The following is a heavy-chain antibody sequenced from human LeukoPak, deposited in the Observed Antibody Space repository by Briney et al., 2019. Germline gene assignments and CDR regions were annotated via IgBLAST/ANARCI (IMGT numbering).Heavy chain of an antibody. Sequence: GGPLRLSCAASGFAFSDFYMFWIRQAPGKGPEWISYISNSGSTLYYADSVKGRFTISRDNDKSLLYLQMNSLRADDTAVYYCARELGSDAFDIWGQGTMVTVSS. CDR2: ISNSGSTL. D-gene: IGHD1-26*01. J-gene: IGHJ3*02. CDR3: ARELGSDAFDI. CDR1: GFAFSDFY. V-gene: IGHV3-11*01.